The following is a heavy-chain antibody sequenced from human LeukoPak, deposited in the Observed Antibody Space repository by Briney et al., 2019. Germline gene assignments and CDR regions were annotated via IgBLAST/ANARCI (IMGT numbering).Heavy chain of an antibody. CDR2: ISPDGSTT. Sequence: GGSLRLSCAAPGFSFSSYWMHWVRQAPGKGLVWVSRISPDGSTTGHADSVKGRFTTSRDNAKNTLFLQMNSLRAEDTAVYYCTRDFDFSSAIWGQGTLVTVSS. CDR1: GFSFSSYW. CDR3: TRDFDFSSAI. J-gene: IGHJ4*02. D-gene: IGHD3-3*01. V-gene: IGHV3-74*01.